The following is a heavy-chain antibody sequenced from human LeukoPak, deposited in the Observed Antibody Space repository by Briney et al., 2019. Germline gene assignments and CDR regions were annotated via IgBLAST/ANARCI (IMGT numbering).Heavy chain of an antibody. CDR3: ARDGGGGSYYYDY. CDR1: GGTFSSYA. Sequence: SVKVSCKASGGTFSSYAISWVRQDPGQGLEWMGRIIPILGIANYAQKFQGRVTITADKSTSTAYMELSSLRSEDTAVYYCARDGGGGSYYYDYWGQGTLVTVSS. J-gene: IGHJ4*02. D-gene: IGHD1-26*01. CDR2: IIPILGIA. V-gene: IGHV1-69*04.